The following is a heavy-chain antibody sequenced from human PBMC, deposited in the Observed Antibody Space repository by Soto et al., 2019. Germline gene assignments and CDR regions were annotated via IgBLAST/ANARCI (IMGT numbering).Heavy chain of an antibody. D-gene: IGHD6-13*01. CDR3: TLLPPCATNSCPSSNYAADY. V-gene: IGHV1-2*02. Sequence: QVQLVQSGAEVEKPGASVKVSCKASGYTFTGYYMHWVRQAPGQGLEWMGWINPNSGGTKYAQKFQGRFTLTRDTSLSTAYMELNSLRSDDTAVYYSTLLPPCATNSCPSSNYAADYWGQQTLIIVSS. CDR1: GYTFTGYY. J-gene: IGHJ4*02. CDR2: INPNSGGT.